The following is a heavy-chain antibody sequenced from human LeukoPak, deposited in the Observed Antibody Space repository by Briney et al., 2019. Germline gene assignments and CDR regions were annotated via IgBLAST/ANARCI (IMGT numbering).Heavy chain of an antibody. V-gene: IGHV1-46*03. CDR3: ARANDDILTGLKRPFDS. Sequence: ASVKVSCKASGYTFTRYYIHWVRQAPGQGPEWMGMINPSGGSTTYAQNFQGRATMTRDTSTSTVYMELSSLRSDDTAVYYCARANDDILTGLKRPFDSWGQGTLVTVSS. D-gene: IGHD3-9*01. J-gene: IGHJ4*02. CDR1: GYTFTRYY. CDR2: INPSGGST.